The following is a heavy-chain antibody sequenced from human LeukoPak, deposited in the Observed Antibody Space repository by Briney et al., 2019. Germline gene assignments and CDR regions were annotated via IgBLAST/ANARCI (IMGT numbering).Heavy chain of an antibody. CDR3: AEVDTGLLSSY. CDR2: ISGSGGGT. Sequence: PGGSLRLSCATSGFTFSSYAMSWVRQAPGKGLEWVSAISGSGGGTYYADSVKGRFTISRDNSKNTLYLQMNSLRAEDTAVYYCAEVDTGLLSSYWGQGTLVTVSS. D-gene: IGHD2/OR15-2a*01. J-gene: IGHJ4*02. CDR1: GFTFSSYA. V-gene: IGHV3-23*01.